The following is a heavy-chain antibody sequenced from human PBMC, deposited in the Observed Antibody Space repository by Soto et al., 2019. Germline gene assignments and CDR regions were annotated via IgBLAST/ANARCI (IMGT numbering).Heavy chain of an antibody. CDR3: AKGPHILTGLTPDWFDP. CDR2: ISGSGGST. V-gene: IGHV3-23*01. J-gene: IGHJ5*02. D-gene: IGHD3-9*01. CDR1: GFTFSSHA. Sequence: GGSLRLSCAASGFTFSSHAMNWVRQAPGKGLEWVSTISGSGGSTYYAGSVKGRFTVSRDNSKNTVYLQMNGLRAEDAAVYYCAKGPHILTGLTPDWFDPWGQGTLVTVSS.